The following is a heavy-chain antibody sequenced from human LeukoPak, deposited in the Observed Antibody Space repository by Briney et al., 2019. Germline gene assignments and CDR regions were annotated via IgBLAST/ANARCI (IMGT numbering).Heavy chain of an antibody. Sequence: GGSLRLSCAASGFTFNNYAMSWVRQAPGKGMEWVSAILGSGSSGYYADSVKGRFTISRDNCKNCLFVQMNRLRVEHTALYYCSKWGDYDVLTGYYDSDFWGQGPLVTVSA. CDR2: ILGSGSSG. V-gene: IGHV3-23*01. D-gene: IGHD3-9*01. J-gene: IGHJ4*02. CDR3: SKWGDYDVLTGYYDSDF. CDR1: GFTFNNYA.